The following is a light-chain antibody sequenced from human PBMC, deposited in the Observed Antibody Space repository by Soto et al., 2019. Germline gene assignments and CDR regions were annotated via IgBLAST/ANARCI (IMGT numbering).Light chain of an antibody. V-gene: IGKV3-11*01. Sequence: ENVLTQSPVTPSFSPGGRATLSCKASQSVDSYLAWCQQKPGQAPRLLIYGASTRATGIPARFSGSGPGTEFTLTISSLEPEDFAVYYCQQRSNWPPITFGQGTRLEIK. CDR2: GAS. J-gene: IGKJ5*01. CDR3: QQRSNWPPIT. CDR1: QSVDSY.